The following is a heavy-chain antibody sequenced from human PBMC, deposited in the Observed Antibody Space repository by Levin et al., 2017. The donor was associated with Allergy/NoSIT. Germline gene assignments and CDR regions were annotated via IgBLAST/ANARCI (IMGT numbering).Heavy chain of an antibody. CDR2: IYYSGLT. D-gene: IGHD3-3*01. CDR3: ARGGKEGHYDFWSGSLPVLAMDV. CDR1: GGSISSSSYY. Sequence: SETLSLTCTVSGGSISSSSYYWGWIRQTPGKGLEWIGSIYYSGLTYYNPSLKSRVTISVDTTQNHFSLNLISVSAADTAVYYCARGGKEGHYDFWSGSLPVLAMDVWGQGTTVVVSS. V-gene: IGHV4-39*07. J-gene: IGHJ6*02.